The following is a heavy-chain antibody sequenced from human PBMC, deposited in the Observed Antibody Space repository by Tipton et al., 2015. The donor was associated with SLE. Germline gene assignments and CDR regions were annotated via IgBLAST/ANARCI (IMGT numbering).Heavy chain of an antibody. CDR1: GFTFSSYE. V-gene: IGHV3-48*03. CDR3: AREKIGTGGDAADI. Sequence: GSLRLSCAASGFTFSSYEMNWVRQAPGKGLEWISYITSSGSDIFYADSVKGRFTSSRDNAKNSLYLQMNSLRAEDTAVYYCAREKIGTGGDAADIWGQGTLVTVSS. D-gene: IGHD2-8*02. CDR2: ITSSGSDI. J-gene: IGHJ3*02.